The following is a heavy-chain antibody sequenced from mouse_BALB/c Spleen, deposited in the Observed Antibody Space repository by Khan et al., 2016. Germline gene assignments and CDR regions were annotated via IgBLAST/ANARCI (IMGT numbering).Heavy chain of an antibody. J-gene: IGHJ4*01. CDR3: ARSPYYGYDYAMDY. V-gene: IGHV3-2*02. D-gene: IGHD1-2*01. Sequence: EVQLQESGPGLVKPSQSLSLTCTVTGYSITSDYAWNWIRQFPGNKLEWMGYISFSGSTSYNPSLQSRISITRDTSKNQFFLQLNSVTTEDTATYYCARSPYYGYDYAMDYWGQGTSVTVSS. CDR2: ISFSGST. CDR1: GYSITSDYA.